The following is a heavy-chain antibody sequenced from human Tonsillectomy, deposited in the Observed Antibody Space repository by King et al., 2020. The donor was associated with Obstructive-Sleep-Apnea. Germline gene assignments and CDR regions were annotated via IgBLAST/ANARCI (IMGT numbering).Heavy chain of an antibody. CDR3: ARDEEERVAPDY. CDR2: ISAQNGNT. Sequence: QLVQSGTEVKKPGASVNVSCRTSGYTFNNFGFSWVRQAPGQGLEWMGWISAQNGNTNYAQKFQDRLTMTTDTFSRTTYMELRSLRSDDTAVYYCARDEEERVAPDYWGQGTLVSVSS. CDR1: GYTFNNFG. V-gene: IGHV1-18*01. J-gene: IGHJ4*02. D-gene: IGHD2-15*01.